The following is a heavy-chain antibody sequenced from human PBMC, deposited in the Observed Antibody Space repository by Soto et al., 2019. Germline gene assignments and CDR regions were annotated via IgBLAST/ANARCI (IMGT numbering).Heavy chain of an antibody. D-gene: IGHD4-17*01. CDR1: GFTFSSYW. CDR2: IKQDGSVK. V-gene: IGHV3-7*01. CDR3: ARADLGALDH. Sequence: EVQLVESGGGLVQPGGSLRLSCATSGFTFSSYWLNWVRQAPGKGLEWLANIKQDGSVKYYVDSVKGRFTISRDNAKNSLNLQMNSLRAEDTAVYYCARADLGALDHWGQGSLVTVSS. J-gene: IGHJ4*02.